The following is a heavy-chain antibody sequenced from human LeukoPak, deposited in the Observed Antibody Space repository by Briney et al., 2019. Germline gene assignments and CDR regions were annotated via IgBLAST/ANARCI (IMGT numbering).Heavy chain of an antibody. CDR2: ISSSSSYI. CDR3: AREVVVAAYYFDY. D-gene: IGHD2-15*01. V-gene: IGHV3-21*01. J-gene: IGHJ4*02. CDR1: GFTFSSYS. Sequence: GGSLRLSCAASGFTFSSYSMNWVRQAPGKGLEWVSSISSSSSYIYYADSVKGRFTISRDNAKNSLYLQMNSLRAEGTAVYYCAREVVVAAYYFDYWGQGTLVTVSS.